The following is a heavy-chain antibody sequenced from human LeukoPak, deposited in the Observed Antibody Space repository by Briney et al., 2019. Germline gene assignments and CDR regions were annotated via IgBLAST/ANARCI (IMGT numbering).Heavy chain of an antibody. CDR2: ISGSGDSA. CDR1: GFTFSSYA. Sequence: GGSLRLSCSASGFTFSSYATSWVRPAPGKGLEWVSSISGSGDSAYYADSVKGRFTISRDNSKNTLYLQMSSLRAEDTAVYYCAKLSSYDILTALGNWGQGTLVTVSS. CDR3: AKLSSYDILTALGN. V-gene: IGHV3-23*01. D-gene: IGHD3-9*01. J-gene: IGHJ4*02.